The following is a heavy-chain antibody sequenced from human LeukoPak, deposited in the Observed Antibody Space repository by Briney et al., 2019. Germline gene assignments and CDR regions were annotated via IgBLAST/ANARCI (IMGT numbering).Heavy chain of an antibody. D-gene: IGHD2-15*01. V-gene: IGHV3-30*18. J-gene: IGHJ4*02. CDR3: AKEPTQYLYCSGGSCYNY. CDR2: ISYDGSNK. Sequence: PGGSLRLSCAASGFTFSSYGMHWVRQAPGKGLEWVAVISYDGSNKYYADSVKGRFTISRDNSKNTLYLQMNSLRAEDTAVYYCAKEPTQYLYCSGGSCYNYWGQGTLVTVSS. CDR1: GFTFSSYG.